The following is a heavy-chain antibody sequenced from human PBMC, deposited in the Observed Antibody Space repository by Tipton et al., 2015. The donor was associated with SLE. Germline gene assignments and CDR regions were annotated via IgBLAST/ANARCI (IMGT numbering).Heavy chain of an antibody. CDR3: AKDYNHDNPDYN. CDR1: GGSISTFF. D-gene: IGHD4/OR15-4a*01. V-gene: IGHV4-34*01. Sequence: LRLSCTVSGGSISTFFWSWIRQPPGKGLEWIGEIQHSGYTNSNPSLKSRVTMSVDKSKNQFSLKLSSVTVADTAVYYCAKDYNHDNPDYNWGQGTLVIVSS. CDR2: IQHSGYT. J-gene: IGHJ4*02.